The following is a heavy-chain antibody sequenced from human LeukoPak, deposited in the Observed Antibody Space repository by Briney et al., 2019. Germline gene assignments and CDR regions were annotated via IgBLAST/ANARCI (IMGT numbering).Heavy chain of an antibody. D-gene: IGHD5-24*01. Sequence: SAKVSCKASGGTFSSYAISWVRQAPGQGLEWMGRIIPIFGIANYAQKFQGRVTITADKSTSTAYMELSSLRSEDTAVYYCARDPVEMANPGICSYFGYWGQGTLVTVSS. J-gene: IGHJ4*02. CDR3: ARDPVEMANPGICSYFGY. CDR1: GGTFSSYA. V-gene: IGHV1-69*04. CDR2: IIPIFGIA.